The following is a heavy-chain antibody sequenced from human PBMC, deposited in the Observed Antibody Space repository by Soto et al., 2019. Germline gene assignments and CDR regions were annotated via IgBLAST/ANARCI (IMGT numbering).Heavy chain of an antibody. D-gene: IGHD3-3*01. J-gene: IGHJ6*02. CDR2: ISYDGSNK. CDR3: ARPWAIFGVLYYGMDV. CDR1: GFTFSSYA. Sequence: GGSLRLSCAASGFTFSSYAMHWVRQAPGKGLEWVAVISYDGSNKYYADSVKGRFTISRDNSKNTLYLQMNSLRAEDTAVYYCARPWAIFGVLYYGMDVWGQGTTVTVSS. V-gene: IGHV3-30-3*01.